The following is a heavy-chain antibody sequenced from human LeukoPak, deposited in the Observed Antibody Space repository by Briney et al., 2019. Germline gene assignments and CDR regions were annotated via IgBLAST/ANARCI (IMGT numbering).Heavy chain of an antibody. J-gene: IGHJ3*02. CDR2: ISSSSSYI. CDR1: GFTFSSYS. D-gene: IGHD3-22*01. V-gene: IGHV3-21*01. Sequence: GGSLRLSCAASGFTFSSYSMNWVRQAPGKGLEWVSSISSSSSYIYHADSVKGRFTISRDNAKNSLYLQMNSLRAEDTAVYYCASGEDSSGYYPLGSDASDIWGQGTMVTVSS. CDR3: ASGEDSSGYYPLGSDASDI.